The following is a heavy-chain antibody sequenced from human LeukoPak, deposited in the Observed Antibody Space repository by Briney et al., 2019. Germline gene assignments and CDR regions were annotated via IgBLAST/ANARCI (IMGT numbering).Heavy chain of an antibody. Sequence: GGSLRLSCGVSGFTFSSYAMSWVRQAPGKGREWVSAFSGSGGSTYYADCVRGRFTVSRDNSKNTLYVQMNRMRAEDTAVYYCAKDGRITMIVGVSIDYWGQGTLVTVSS. CDR1: GFTFSSYA. CDR2: FSGSGGST. D-gene: IGHD3-22*01. V-gene: IGHV3-23*01. J-gene: IGHJ4*02. CDR3: AKDGRITMIVGVSIDY.